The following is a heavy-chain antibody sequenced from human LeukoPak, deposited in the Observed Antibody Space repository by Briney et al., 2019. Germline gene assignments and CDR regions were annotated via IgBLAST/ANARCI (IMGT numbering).Heavy chain of an antibody. D-gene: IGHD1-26*01. J-gene: IGHJ4*02. CDR3: ASTLTQVGASFGYFDY. CDR2: ISSSSSYI. V-gene: IGHV3-21*01. CDR1: GFTFSSYS. Sequence: NTGGSLRLSCAASGFTFSSYSMTWVRQAPGKGLEWVSSISSSSSYIYYADSVKGRFTISRDNAKNSLYLQMNSLRAEDTAVYYCASTLTQVGASFGYFDYWGQGTLVTVSS.